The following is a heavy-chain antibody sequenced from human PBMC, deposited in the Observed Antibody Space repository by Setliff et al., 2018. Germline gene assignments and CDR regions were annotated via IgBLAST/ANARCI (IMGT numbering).Heavy chain of an antibody. J-gene: IGHJ4*02. Sequence: PSETLSLTCTVSGGSISSGDYYWSWIRQPPGKGLEWIGYIYYSGSTYYNPSLKSRVTISVDTSKDQFSLKLSSVTAADTAVYYCAIMGGDSSGYYGVDYWGQGTLDTVSS. CDR1: GGSISSGDYY. CDR3: AIMGGDSSGYYGVDY. V-gene: IGHV4-30-4*08. D-gene: IGHD3-22*01. CDR2: IYYSGST.